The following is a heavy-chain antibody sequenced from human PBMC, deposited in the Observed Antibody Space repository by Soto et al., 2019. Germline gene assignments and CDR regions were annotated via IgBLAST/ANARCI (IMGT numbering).Heavy chain of an antibody. CDR2: MYPTGST. CDR1: GYSISSGCY. Sequence: SETLSLTCTVSGYSISSGCYWGWIRQPPGKRLEWIGSMYPTGSTYYNPSLKSRVTMSVDTSNNEFSLKLTSVTAADTAVYHCVRDLNYGLYYFDYWGQGTLVTVSS. CDR3: VRDLNYGLYYFDY. V-gene: IGHV4-38-2*02. J-gene: IGHJ4*02. D-gene: IGHD3-10*01.